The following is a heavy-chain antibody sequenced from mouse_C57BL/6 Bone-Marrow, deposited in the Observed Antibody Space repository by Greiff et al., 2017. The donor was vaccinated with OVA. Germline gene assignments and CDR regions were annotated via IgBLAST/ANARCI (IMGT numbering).Heavy chain of an antibody. J-gene: IGHJ1*03. D-gene: IGHD2-1*01. Sequence: EVQLVESGGDLVKTGGSLKLSCAASGFTFSSYGMSWVRQTPDKRLEGVATISSGGSYTYYPDSVKGRFTISRDNAKNTLYLQMSSLKSEDTAMYYCARYYYGNYDWYFDVWGTGTTVTVSS. V-gene: IGHV5-6*01. CDR3: ARYYYGNYDWYFDV. CDR1: GFTFSSYG. CDR2: ISSGGSYT.